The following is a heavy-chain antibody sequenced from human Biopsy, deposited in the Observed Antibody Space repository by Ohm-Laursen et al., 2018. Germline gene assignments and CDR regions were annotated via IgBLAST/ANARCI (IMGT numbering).Heavy chain of an antibody. Sequence: SLRLSCAASGFTFSSYGVAWVRQAPGKGLEWVSGIDGSGRSPSYADSVKDRFTISRDNSKSTVYLQMNSLRAEDSAVYYRAHSMGRGYNMWGQGTMVTVSS. CDR2: IDGSGRSP. CDR1: GFTFSSYG. D-gene: IGHD3-10*01. J-gene: IGHJ3*02. CDR3: AHSMGRGYNM. V-gene: IGHV3-23*01.